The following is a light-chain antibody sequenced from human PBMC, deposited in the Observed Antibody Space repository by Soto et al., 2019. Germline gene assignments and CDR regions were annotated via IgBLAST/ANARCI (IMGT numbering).Light chain of an antibody. CDR3: QQLNSNPYT. J-gene: IGKJ2*01. CDR1: QGIRSF. CDR2: SAS. V-gene: IGKV1-9*01. Sequence: IQLTQSPSSLSASVGDRVTITCRASQGIRSFLAWYQQKPGKAPNLLIYSASTLQSGVPSRFSGSGSGTDFTLTISSLQPEDFSTFYCQQLNSNPYTFGQGTKLEIK.